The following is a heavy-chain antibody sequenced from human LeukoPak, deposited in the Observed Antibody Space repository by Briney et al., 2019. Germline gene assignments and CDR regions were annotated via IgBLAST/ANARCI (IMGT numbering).Heavy chain of an antibody. CDR1: GLTFSIYSSSYS. J-gene: IGHJ4*02. CDR2: IQFDGSVD. V-gene: IGHV3-30*02. Sequence: GGSLRLSCAASGLTFSIYSSSYSMNWVRQAPGKGPEWITFIQFDGSVDYYADSVRGRFTVSRDNSKNTLFLQMDGLRDEDTGVYYCAKVLGFGYYSPYFDFGAREPWSPSPQ. D-gene: IGHD3-22*01. CDR3: AKVLGFGYYSPYFD.